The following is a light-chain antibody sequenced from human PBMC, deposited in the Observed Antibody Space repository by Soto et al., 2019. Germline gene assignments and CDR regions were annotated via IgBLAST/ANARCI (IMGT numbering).Light chain of an antibody. CDR3: QQYGSSPLTT. J-gene: IGKJ1*01. V-gene: IGKV3-20*01. CDR1: QSVSSSY. Sequence: EIVLTQSPGTLSLSPGERATLSCRASQSVSSSYLAWYQQKPGQAPRLLIYGASSRATGIPDRFRGSGSGTDYTLTISRLEPEDFAVYYCQQYGSSPLTTFGQGTKVDIK. CDR2: GAS.